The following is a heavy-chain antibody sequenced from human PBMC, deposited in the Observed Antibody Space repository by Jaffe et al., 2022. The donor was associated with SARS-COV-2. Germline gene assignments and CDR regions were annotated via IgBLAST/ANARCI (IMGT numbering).Heavy chain of an antibody. Sequence: QVQLQQWGAGLLKPSETLSLTCAVYGGSFSGYYWSWIRQPPGKGLEWIGEINHSGSTNYNPSLKSRVTISVDTSKNQFSLKLSSVTAADTAVYYCARGGRGRGPYIVAQNFDYWGQGTLVTVSS. CDR1: GGSFSGYY. CDR2: INHSGST. CDR3: ARGGRGRGPYIVAQNFDY. J-gene: IGHJ4*02. V-gene: IGHV4-34*01. D-gene: IGHD5-12*01.